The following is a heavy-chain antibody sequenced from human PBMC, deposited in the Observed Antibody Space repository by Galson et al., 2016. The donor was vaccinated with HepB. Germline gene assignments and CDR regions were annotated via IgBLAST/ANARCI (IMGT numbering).Heavy chain of an antibody. CDR1: GGPISRGGYY. J-gene: IGHJ4*02. D-gene: IGHD2-21*02. V-gene: IGHV4-39*01. Sequence: LSLTCSVSGGPISRGGYYWGWIRQPPGKALEWMGYIYSTGTTYYNPSLKSRVTISVDTSKNQVSLKLTSVTAADTAVYYCARGGNCGGDCYSFDHWGQGDLVAVSS. CDR2: IYSTGTT. CDR3: ARGGNCGGDCYSFDH.